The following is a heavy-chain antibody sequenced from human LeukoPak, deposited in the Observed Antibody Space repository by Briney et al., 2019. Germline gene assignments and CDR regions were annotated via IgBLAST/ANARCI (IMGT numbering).Heavy chain of an antibody. CDR2: ISYDGSNK. CDR3: AKASIQEWLAHLDY. D-gene: IGHD6-19*01. J-gene: IGHJ4*02. Sequence: GGSLRLSCAASGFTFSSYGMHWVRQGPGKGLEWVAVISYDGSNKYYADSVKGRFTISRDNSKNTLYLQMNSLRAEDTAVYYCAKASIQEWLAHLDYWGQGTLVTVSS. V-gene: IGHV3-30*18. CDR1: GFTFSSYG.